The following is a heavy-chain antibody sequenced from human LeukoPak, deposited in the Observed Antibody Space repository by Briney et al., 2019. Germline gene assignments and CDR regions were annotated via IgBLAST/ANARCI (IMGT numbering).Heavy chain of an antibody. CDR1: GDSISSSY. D-gene: IGHD6-19*01. CDR2: IDNSGST. V-gene: IGHV4-59*01. CDR3: ARAPLYSGGSGWSIYYFYAMDV. Sequence: PSQTLSLTCTVSGDSISSSYWSWVRQPPGKGLEWIGYIDNSGSTNYNPSLKSRVTISLDTPKSQFSLKLSSVTAADTAVYYCARAPLYSGGSGWSIYYFYAMDVWGQGTTVTVSS. J-gene: IGHJ6*02.